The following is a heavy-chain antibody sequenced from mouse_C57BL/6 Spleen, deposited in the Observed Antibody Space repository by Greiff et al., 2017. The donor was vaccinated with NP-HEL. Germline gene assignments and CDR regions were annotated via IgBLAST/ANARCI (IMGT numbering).Heavy chain of an antibody. CDR1: GYTFTSYW. Sequence: QVQLQQPGAELVKPGASVKLSCKASGYTFTSYWMQWVKQRPGQGLEWIGEIDPSDSYTNYNQKFKGKATLTVDTSSSTAYMQLSSLTSEDSAVYYCARGPYYDWYFDVWGTGTTVTVSS. V-gene: IGHV1-50*01. CDR2: IDPSDSYT. CDR3: ARGPYYDWYFDV. D-gene: IGHD2-4*01. J-gene: IGHJ1*03.